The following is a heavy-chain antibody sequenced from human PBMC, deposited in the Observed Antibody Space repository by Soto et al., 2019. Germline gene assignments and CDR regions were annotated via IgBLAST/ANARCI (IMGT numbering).Heavy chain of an antibody. CDR3: ARPPVPKIYWYFDL. D-gene: IGHD6-6*01. V-gene: IGHV3-33*01. Sequence: QVQLVESGGGVVQPGRSLRLSCVASGFTFSSYGIHWVRQAPGKGLEWVAVIWDDGSNKYYADSVKGRFTISRDNSKNTLYLQMNSLRPEDTAVYYCARPPVPKIYWYFDLWGRGTLVTVSS. CDR2: IWDDGSNK. CDR1: GFTFSSYG. J-gene: IGHJ2*01.